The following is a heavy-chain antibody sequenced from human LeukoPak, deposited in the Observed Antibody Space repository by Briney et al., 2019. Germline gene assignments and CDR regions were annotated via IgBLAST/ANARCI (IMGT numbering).Heavy chain of an antibody. D-gene: IGHD3-3*01. CDR1: GGSISSYY. J-gene: IGHJ5*02. CDR2: IYTSGST. Sequence: SETLSLTCTVSGGSISSYYWRWIRQPAGKGLEWIGRIYTSGSTNYNPSLKSRVTISVDTSKNQFSLKLSSVTAADTAVYYCAREYYDFWSGSVWFDPWGQGTLVTVSS. V-gene: IGHV4-4*07. CDR3: AREYYDFWSGSVWFDP.